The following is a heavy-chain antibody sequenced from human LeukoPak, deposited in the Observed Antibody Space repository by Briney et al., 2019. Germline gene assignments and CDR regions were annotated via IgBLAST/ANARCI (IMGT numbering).Heavy chain of an antibody. V-gene: IGHV3-64*01. CDR3: ARVCYSGYAQVDY. CDR1: GFTFSSYS. D-gene: IGHD5-12*01. Sequence: GSLRLSCAASGFTFSSYSLHWVRQAPGKGLEYVSAISSGGGTTYSANSVKGRFTISRDNSKNTLYLQMGSLRAGDMAVYYCARVCYSGYAQVDYWGQGTLVTVSS. J-gene: IGHJ4*02. CDR2: ISSGGGTT.